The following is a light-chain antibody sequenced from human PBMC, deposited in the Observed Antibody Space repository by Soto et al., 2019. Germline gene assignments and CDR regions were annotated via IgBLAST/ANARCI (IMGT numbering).Light chain of an antibody. CDR1: QSVSSTY. J-gene: IGKJ1*01. CDR2: GAS. V-gene: IGKV3-20*01. Sequence: EIVLTQSPGTLSLSPGERATLSCRASQSVSSTYLAWYQQKPGQAPRLLIYGASSRSTGIPDRFSGSGSRTDFILTISRLEPEDCAMYYCQQYGSSWTFGQGTKVEIK. CDR3: QQYGSSWT.